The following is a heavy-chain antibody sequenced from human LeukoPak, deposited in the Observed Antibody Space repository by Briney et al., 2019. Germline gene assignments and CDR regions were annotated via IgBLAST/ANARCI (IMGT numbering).Heavy chain of an antibody. CDR3: ARDPKLRYFDWSSMAENFDY. J-gene: IGHJ4*02. Sequence: GGSLRLSCAASGFTFSSYGMHWVRQAPGKGLEWVAFIRYDGSNKYYADSVKGRFTISRDNSKNTLYLQMNSLRAEDTAVYYCARDPKLRYFDWSSMAENFDYWGQGTLVTVSS. CDR2: IRYDGSNK. V-gene: IGHV3-30*02. CDR1: GFTFSSYG. D-gene: IGHD3-9*01.